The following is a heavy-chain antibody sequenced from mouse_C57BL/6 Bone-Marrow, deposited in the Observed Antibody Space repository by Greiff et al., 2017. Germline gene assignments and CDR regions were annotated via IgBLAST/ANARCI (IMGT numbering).Heavy chain of an antibody. CDR2: ISAGGSYT. D-gene: IGHD1-1*01. Sequence: EVHLVESGGGLVKPGGSLKLSCAASGFTFSSYAMSWVRQTPEKRLEWVATISAGGSYTYYPDNVKGRFTISSDNAKNNLYLQMSHLKSEDTAMYYCARVGVLCYGSSQSYFDYEGRGTALTVS. CDR1: GFTFSSYA. J-gene: IGHJ2*01. CDR3: ARVGVLCYGSSQSYFDY. V-gene: IGHV5-4*01.